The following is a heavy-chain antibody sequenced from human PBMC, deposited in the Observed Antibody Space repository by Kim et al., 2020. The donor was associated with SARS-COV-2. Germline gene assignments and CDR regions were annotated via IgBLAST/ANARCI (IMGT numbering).Heavy chain of an antibody. Sequence: ASVKVSCKASGYTFTGYYMHWVRQAPGQGLEWMGRINPNSGGTNYAQKFQGRVTMTRDTSISTAYMELSRLRSDDTAVYYCAREGKYYYDKRCWFDPWGQGILVTVSS. CDR2: INPNSGGT. D-gene: IGHD3-22*01. J-gene: IGHJ5*02. CDR1: GYTFTGYY. V-gene: IGHV1-2*06. CDR3: AREGKYYYDKRCWFDP.